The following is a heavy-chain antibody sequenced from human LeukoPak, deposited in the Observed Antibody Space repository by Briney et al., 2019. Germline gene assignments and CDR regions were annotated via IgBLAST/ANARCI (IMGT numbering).Heavy chain of an antibody. Sequence: ASVNVSCKASGYTFTSYYMHWVRQAPGQGLEWMGIINPSGGSTTYAQKFQARVTVTRDTSTNTVYMELSSLRSEDTAVYYCARDLLGGLGDSIGSDAFEIWGQGTMVTVSS. V-gene: IGHV1-46*01. CDR2: INPSGGST. J-gene: IGHJ3*02. CDR1: GYTFTSYY. D-gene: IGHD3-16*01. CDR3: ARDLLGGLGDSIGSDAFEI.